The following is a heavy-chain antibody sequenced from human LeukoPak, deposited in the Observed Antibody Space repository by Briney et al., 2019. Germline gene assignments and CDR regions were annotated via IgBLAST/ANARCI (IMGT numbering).Heavy chain of an antibody. V-gene: IGHV1-46*01. D-gene: IGHD3-22*01. J-gene: IGHJ4*02. Sequence: ASVKGSCKASGHTFTSYYMHWVRQAPGQGLEWMGIINPSGGSTSYAQKFQGRVTMTRDTSTSTVYMELSSLRAEDTAVYYCAKGGYYDIRGDSLVEYWGQGALVTVSS. CDR2: INPSGGST. CDR3: AKGGYYDIRGDSLVEY. CDR1: GHTFTSYY.